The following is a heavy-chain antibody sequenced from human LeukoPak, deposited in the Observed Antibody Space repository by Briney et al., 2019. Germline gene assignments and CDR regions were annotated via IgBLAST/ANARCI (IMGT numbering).Heavy chain of an antibody. CDR3: ARQGYDILTGYIDAFDI. Sequence: PSETLSLTCTVSGDSISSSSFYWGWIRQPPGKGLEWIGYISYSGSTNYNPSLKSRVTISIDTSKNQFSLKLRSVIAADTAIYYCARQGYDILTGYIDAFDIWGQGTMVTVSS. D-gene: IGHD3-9*01. J-gene: IGHJ3*02. CDR1: GDSISSSSFY. CDR2: ISYSGST. V-gene: IGHV4-61*05.